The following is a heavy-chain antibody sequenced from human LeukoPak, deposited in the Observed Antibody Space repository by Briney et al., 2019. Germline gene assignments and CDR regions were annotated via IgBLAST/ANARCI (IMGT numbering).Heavy chain of an antibody. D-gene: IGHD3-3*01. Sequence: SETLSLTCTVSGGSISSYYWSWIRQPAGKELEWIGRIYTSGSTNYNPSLKSRVTMSVDTSKNQFSLKLSSVTAADTAVYYCARVRDFWSGYYRRNLDAFDIWGQGTMVTVSS. CDR3: ARVRDFWSGYYRRNLDAFDI. CDR1: GGSISSYY. V-gene: IGHV4-4*07. CDR2: IYTSGST. J-gene: IGHJ3*02.